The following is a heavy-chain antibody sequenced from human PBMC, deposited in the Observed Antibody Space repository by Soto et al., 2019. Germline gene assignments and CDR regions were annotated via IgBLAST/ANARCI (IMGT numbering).Heavy chain of an antibody. D-gene: IGHD3-3*01. J-gene: IGHJ6*02. CDR1: GGSISSSNW. V-gene: IGHV4-4*02. Sequence: PSETLSLTCAVSGGSISSSNWWSWVRQPPGKGLEWIGEIYHSGSTNYNPSLKSRVTISVDKSKNQFSLKLNSVTAADTALYYCARGFWSGYSSDGLGMDVWGQGTTVTVSS. CDR2: IYHSGST. CDR3: ARGFWSGYSSDGLGMDV.